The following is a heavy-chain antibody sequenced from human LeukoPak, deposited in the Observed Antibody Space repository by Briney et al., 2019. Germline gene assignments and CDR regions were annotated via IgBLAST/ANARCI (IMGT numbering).Heavy chain of an antibody. CDR3: AREGYCSSTSCYTFDY. CDR2: INWYGGST. D-gene: IGHD2-2*02. J-gene: IGHJ4*02. Sequence: GGSLRLSCAPSGFTFYDYGMSWVRQAPGKGREWVSGINWYGGSTGSADSVKGRFTISRDNAKNSLYLQMNSLRAEDTALYYCAREGYCSSTSCYTFDYWGQGTLVTVSS. V-gene: IGHV3-20*04. CDR1: GFTFYDYG.